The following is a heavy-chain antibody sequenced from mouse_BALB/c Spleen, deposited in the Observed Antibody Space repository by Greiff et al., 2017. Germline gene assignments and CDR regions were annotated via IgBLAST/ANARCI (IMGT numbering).Heavy chain of an antibody. D-gene: IGHD1-1*01. CDR1: GYTFTSYW. J-gene: IGHJ1*01. CDR3: ARCYYGSSWYFDV. V-gene: IGHV1-87*01. Sequence: VQLQQSGAELARPGASVKLSCKASGYTFTSYWMQWVKQRPGQGLQWIGAIYPGDGDTRYTQKFKGKATLTADKSSSTAYMQLSSLASEDSAVYYCARCYYGSSWYFDVWGAGTTVTVSS. CDR2: IYPGDGDT.